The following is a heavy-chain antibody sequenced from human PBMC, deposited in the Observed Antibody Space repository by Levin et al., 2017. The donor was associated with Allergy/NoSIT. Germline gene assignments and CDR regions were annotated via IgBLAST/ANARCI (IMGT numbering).Heavy chain of an antibody. D-gene: IGHD3-3*01. CDR2: ISGSGGST. Sequence: GGSLRLSCAASGFTFSSYAMSWVRQAPGKGLEWVSAISGSGGSTYYADSVKGRFTISRDNSKNTLYLQMNSLRAEDTAVYYCARDVTIFGVVTPFDYWGQGTLVTVSS. V-gene: IGHV3-23*01. CDR3: ARDVTIFGVVTPFDY. CDR1: GFTFSSYA. J-gene: IGHJ4*02.